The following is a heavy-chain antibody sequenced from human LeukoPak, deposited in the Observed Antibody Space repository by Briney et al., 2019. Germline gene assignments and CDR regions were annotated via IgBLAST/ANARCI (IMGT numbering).Heavy chain of an antibody. CDR1: GFTLSSYA. Sequence: GGSLRLSCAASGFTLSSYAMDWVRQAPGKGLEFVSGLGSDGVSTYYANSVRGRFTTSRDDFKNTLYLQMGSLTTEDLGVYYCARVRGSSWSFYYMDVWGKGTTVTVSS. V-gene: IGHV3-64*01. D-gene: IGHD6-6*01. CDR3: ARVRGSSWSFYYMDV. CDR2: LGSDGVST. J-gene: IGHJ6*03.